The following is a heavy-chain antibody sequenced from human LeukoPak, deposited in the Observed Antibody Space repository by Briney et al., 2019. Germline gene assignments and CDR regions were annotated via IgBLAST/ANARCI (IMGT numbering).Heavy chain of an antibody. D-gene: IGHD1-26*01. CDR2: INSDESST. J-gene: IGHJ3*02. CDR1: GCTLNSYW. V-gene: IGHV3-74*01. CDR3: ARGAHVLDI. Sequence: PGGSLRLSCAASGCTLNSYWMHWVRQAPGKGLVWVSRINSDESSTTYVDSVKGRFTISRDNAKNTLYLQMDSLRVEDTAVYFCARGAHVLDIWGQGTMVTVSS.